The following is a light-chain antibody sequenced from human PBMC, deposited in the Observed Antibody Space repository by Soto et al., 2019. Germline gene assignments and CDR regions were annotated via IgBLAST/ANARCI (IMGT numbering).Light chain of an antibody. Sequence: EIVLTQSPATLSLSPRERATLSSRASQTVSSSLAWYQQKPGQAPRLLIYEASNRATGIPARFSGSGSGADFTLTISSLEPEDFALYYCQQHINWPLTFGGGTKVDI. V-gene: IGKV3-11*01. CDR2: EAS. CDR3: QQHINWPLT. J-gene: IGKJ4*01. CDR1: QTVSSS.